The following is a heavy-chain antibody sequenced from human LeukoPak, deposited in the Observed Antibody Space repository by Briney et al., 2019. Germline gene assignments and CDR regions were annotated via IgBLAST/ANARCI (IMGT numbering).Heavy chain of an antibody. CDR3: ARLEGANHDAFDI. Sequence: PGESLQISCKGSGYSFTSYWIGWVRPMPGKGLEWMGIIYPGDSDTRYSPSFQGQVTISADKSISTAYLQWSSLKASDTAMYYCARLEGANHDAFDIWGQGTMVTVSS. V-gene: IGHV5-51*01. J-gene: IGHJ3*02. CDR1: GYSFTSYW. D-gene: IGHD3-16*01. CDR2: IYPGDSDT.